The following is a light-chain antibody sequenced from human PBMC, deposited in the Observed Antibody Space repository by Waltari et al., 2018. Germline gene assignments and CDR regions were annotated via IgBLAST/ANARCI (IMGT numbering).Light chain of an antibody. Sequence: QSVLTQPPSVSVTPAQTVTISPTGTDSNIGSSFYVPWYQQLPGAAPKLLIFGNTNRPSGVPDRFSGSKSGASASLAITGLQAEDEADYYCQSYDSRLVSWVFGGGTKLTLL. V-gene: IGLV1-40*03. CDR3: QSYDSRLVSWV. J-gene: IGLJ3*02. CDR1: DSNIGSSFY. CDR2: GNT.